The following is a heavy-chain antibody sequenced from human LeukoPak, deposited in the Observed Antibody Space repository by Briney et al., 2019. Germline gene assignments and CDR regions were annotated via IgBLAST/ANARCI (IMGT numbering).Heavy chain of an antibody. J-gene: IGHJ6*03. V-gene: IGHV3-21*01. CDR1: GFTFNTFN. CDR3: ARVGTTNYYFYYMDV. Sequence: GGSLRPSCAASGFTFNTFNMNWVRQAPGKGLEWVSSITSGGDYIYYADSVKGRFTISRDNAKNSLYLQMNSLRAEDTAVYYCARVGTTNYYFYYMDVWGKGTTVTVSS. CDR2: ITSGGDYI. D-gene: IGHD2-2*01.